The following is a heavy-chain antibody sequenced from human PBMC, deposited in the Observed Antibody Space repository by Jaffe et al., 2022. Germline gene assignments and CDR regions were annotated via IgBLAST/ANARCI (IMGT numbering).Heavy chain of an antibody. CDR3: ARHAKQWLVLLKYFQH. Sequence: QLQLQESGPGLVKPSETLSLTCTVSGGSISSSSYYWGWIRQPPGKGLEWIGSIYYSGSTYYNPSLKSRVTISVDTSKNQFSLKLSSVTAADTAVYYCARHAKQWLVLLKYFQHWGQGTLVTVSS. V-gene: IGHV4-39*01. J-gene: IGHJ1*01. CDR2: IYYSGST. D-gene: IGHD6-19*01. CDR1: GGSISSSSYY.